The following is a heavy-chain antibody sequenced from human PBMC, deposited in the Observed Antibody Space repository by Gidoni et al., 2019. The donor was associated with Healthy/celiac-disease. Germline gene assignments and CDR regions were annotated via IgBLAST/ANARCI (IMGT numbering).Heavy chain of an antibody. CDR3: ARAPPMWAAAGIPHRTPLDY. CDR1: GFTFSSYS. D-gene: IGHD6-13*01. V-gene: IGHV3-21*01. J-gene: IGHJ4*02. CDR2: ISSSSSYI. Sequence: EVQLVESGGGLVKPGGSLRLSCAASGFTFSSYSMNWVRQAPGKGLEWVSSISSSSSYIYYADSVKGRFTISRDNAKNSLYLQMNSLRAEDTAVYYCARAPPMWAAAGIPHRTPLDYWGQGTLVTVSS.